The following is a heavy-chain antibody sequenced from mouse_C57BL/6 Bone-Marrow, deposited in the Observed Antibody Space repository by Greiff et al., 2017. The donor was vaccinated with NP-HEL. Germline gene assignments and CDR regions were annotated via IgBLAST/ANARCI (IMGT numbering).Heavy chain of an antibody. CDR3: ARTNYDYSWFAY. J-gene: IGHJ3*01. V-gene: IGHV2-6*03. Sequence: VKLVESGPGLVAPSQSLSITCTVSGFSLTSYGVHWVRQPPGKGLEWLVVIWSDGSTTYNSALKSRMSISKDNSKSQVFLEMNSLQTVYTAMYYCARTNYDYSWFAYWGQGTLVTVSA. D-gene: IGHD2-4*01. CDR2: IWSDGST. CDR1: GFSLTSYG.